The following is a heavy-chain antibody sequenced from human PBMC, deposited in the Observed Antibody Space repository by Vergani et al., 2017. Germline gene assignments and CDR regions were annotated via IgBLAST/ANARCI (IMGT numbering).Heavy chain of an antibody. CDR2: VDPEDGET. CDR1: GYTFTDYY. D-gene: IGHD2-21*02. V-gene: IGHV1-69-2*01. Sequence: EVQLVQSGAEVKKPGATVKISCKVSGYTFTDYYMHWVQQAPGKGLEWMGLVDPEDGETIYAEKCQGRVTITEDTSTDTAYMELSSLRSEDTAVYSCATVAIEIVVVTAIDGYGMDVWGQGTTVTVSS. J-gene: IGHJ6*02. CDR3: ATVAIEIVVVTAIDGYGMDV.